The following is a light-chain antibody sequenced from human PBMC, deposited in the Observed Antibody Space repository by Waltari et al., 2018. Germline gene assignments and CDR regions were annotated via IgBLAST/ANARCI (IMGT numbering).Light chain of an antibody. CDR3: SSYTSSSTVV. V-gene: IGLV2-14*03. Sequence: QSALTQPAYVSGSPGQSITISCTGTSIDVGGYNYVSWYQQHPGKAPKLMIYDVSNRPSGVSNRFSGSKSGNTASLTISGLQAEDEADYYCSSYTSSSTVVFGGGTKLTVL. J-gene: IGLJ2*01. CDR2: DVS. CDR1: SIDVGGYNY.